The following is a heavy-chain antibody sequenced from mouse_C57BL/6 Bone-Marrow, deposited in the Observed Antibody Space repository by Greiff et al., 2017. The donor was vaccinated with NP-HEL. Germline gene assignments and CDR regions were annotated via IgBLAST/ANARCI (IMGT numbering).Heavy chain of an antibody. Sequence: VQLQQSGTVLVRPGASVKMSCKTSGYTFTSYWMHWVKQRPGQGLEWIGAIYPGNSDTSYNQKFKGKAKLTAGTSASTAYMELSSLTNEDSAVYYCTRGAYYSNHGPFAYWGQGTMVTVSA. J-gene: IGHJ3*01. CDR3: TRGAYYSNHGPFAY. D-gene: IGHD2-5*01. V-gene: IGHV1-5*01. CDR2: IYPGNSDT. CDR1: GYTFTSYW.